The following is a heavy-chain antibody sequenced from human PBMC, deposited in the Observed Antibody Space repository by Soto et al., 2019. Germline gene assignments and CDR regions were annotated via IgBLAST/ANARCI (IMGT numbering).Heavy chain of an antibody. CDR2: IYWDDDK. J-gene: IGHJ4*02. V-gene: IGHV2-5*02. Sequence: QITLKESGPTLVKPTQTLTLTCTFSGFSLSSTRVAVGWIRQPPGKALEWLALIYWDDDKPYSPFLKSRLTITKDTSKNHVVLTMTNMDPVDTATYYCAHSVVAGLGYYFDYWGQGTLVTVSS. CDR1: GFSLSSTRVA. CDR3: AHSVVAGLGYYFDY. D-gene: IGHD6-19*01.